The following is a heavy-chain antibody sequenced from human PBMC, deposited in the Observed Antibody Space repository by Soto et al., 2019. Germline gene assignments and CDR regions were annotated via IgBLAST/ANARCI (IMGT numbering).Heavy chain of an antibody. Sequence: EVQLVESGGGLVQPGGSLRLSCAASGFTFSSYWMHWVRQAPGKGLVWVSRINSDGSSTSYADSVKGRFTISRDNAKNTLYLQMNSLRAEDTAVYYCASVAVDGSPYYMDVWGKGTTVTVSS. CDR3: ASVAVDGSPYYMDV. D-gene: IGHD6-19*01. V-gene: IGHV3-74*01. CDR2: INSDGSST. CDR1: GFTFSSYW. J-gene: IGHJ6*03.